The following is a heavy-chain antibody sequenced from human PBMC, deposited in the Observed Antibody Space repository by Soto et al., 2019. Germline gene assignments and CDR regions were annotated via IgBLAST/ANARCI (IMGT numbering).Heavy chain of an antibody. CDR1: GLTFSSYI. V-gene: IGHV3-21*01. J-gene: IGHJ6*02. Sequence: GGSLRLSCAASGLTFSSYIINWVRQAPGKGLEWVSSISSSSRYIYYADSVKGRFTISRDNAKNSLYLQMNSLRAEDTAVYYCVVFPLDIVVNYGMDVWGPGTTVTASS. D-gene: IGHD2-15*01. CDR3: VVFPLDIVVNYGMDV. CDR2: ISSSSRYI.